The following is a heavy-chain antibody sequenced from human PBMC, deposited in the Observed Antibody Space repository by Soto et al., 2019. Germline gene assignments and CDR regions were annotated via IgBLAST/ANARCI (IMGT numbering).Heavy chain of an antibody. V-gene: IGHV3-33*01. CDR1: GFTFSNYG. CDR3: ARGYSRYYGMDV. CDR2: IWYDGSNK. D-gene: IGHD2-15*01. J-gene: IGHJ6*02. Sequence: QVQLVESGGGVVQPGGSLRLSCAASGFTFSNYGMHWVRQAPGKGLESVAVIWYDGSNKYYADSVKGRFTISRDNSKNTMYLQVNSLRAEDTAVYYCARGYSRYYGMDVWGQGTTVTVSS.